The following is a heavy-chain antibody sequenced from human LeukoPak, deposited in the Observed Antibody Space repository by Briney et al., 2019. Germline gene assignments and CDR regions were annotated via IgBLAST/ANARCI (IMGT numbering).Heavy chain of an antibody. CDR3: ARATRSFYYYMDV. CDR1: GYTFTTYG. J-gene: IGHJ6*03. D-gene: IGHD6-19*01. V-gene: IGHV1-18*01. CDR2: INPHNGNT. Sequence: ASVKVSCKASGYTFTTYGVTWVRQAPRQGLEWVAWINPHNGNTNYAENLQGRATVTTDASTSTAYMELRNLRSDDTALYYCARATRSFYYYMDVWGKGTTVTVS.